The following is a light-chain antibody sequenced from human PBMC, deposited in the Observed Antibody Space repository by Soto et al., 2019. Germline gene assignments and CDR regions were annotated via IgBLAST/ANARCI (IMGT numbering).Light chain of an antibody. J-gene: IGLJ2*01. CDR2: GNI. CDR1: SSNIGAGYD. Sequence: QAVVTQPPSVSGAPGQRVTLSCTGSSSNIGAGYDVHWYQQLPGTAPKLLIYGNIYRPSGVPDRFSGSKSDTSASLTITGLQTEDEADYYCQSSDSSLSGSGVVFGGGTKLTVL. V-gene: IGLV1-40*01. CDR3: QSSDSSLSGSGVV.